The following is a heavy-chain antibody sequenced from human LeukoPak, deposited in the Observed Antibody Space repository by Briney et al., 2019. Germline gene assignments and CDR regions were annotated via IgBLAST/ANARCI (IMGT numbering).Heavy chain of an antibody. CDR1: GFTVSTNY. CDR2: IYSGGST. D-gene: IGHD3-22*01. Sequence: GGSLRPSCAASGFTVSTNYMSWVRQAPGKGLEWVSVIYSGGSTYYGDSVKGRFTISRDNSKNTLYLQMNSLRAEDTAVYYCARGYYDSGGSFDHWGQGTLVTVSS. J-gene: IGHJ4*02. CDR3: ARGYYDSGGSFDH. V-gene: IGHV3-66*01.